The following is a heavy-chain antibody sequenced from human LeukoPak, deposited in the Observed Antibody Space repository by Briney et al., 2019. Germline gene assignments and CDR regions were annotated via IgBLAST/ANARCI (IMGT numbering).Heavy chain of an antibody. D-gene: IGHD4-17*01. CDR3: ARRRGGDYGMYYYYYMDV. Sequence: SEALSLTCTVSGGSINTFYWSWIRQPAGKGLEWIGRIYSRGSTNYNPSLKSRVTMSVDPSKNQFSLKLSSVTAADTAVYYCARRRGGDYGMYYYYYMDVWGKGTTVTVSS. J-gene: IGHJ6*03. CDR2: IYSRGST. CDR1: GGSINTFY. V-gene: IGHV4-4*07.